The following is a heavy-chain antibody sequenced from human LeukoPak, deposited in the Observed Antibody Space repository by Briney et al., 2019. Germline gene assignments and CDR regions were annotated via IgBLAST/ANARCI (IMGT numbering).Heavy chain of an antibody. CDR2: IYTSGTT. CDR1: GVSIRSGSYY. Sequence: PSETLSLTCTVSGVSIRSGSYYWSWIRQPAGKGLEWIGRIYTSGTTNYNPSLKSRVTISVGTSKSQFSLKLNSVTAADTAVYYCARVRYYDNNGNDPFDIWGRGTVVTVSS. J-gene: IGHJ3*02. V-gene: IGHV4-61*02. D-gene: IGHD3-22*01. CDR3: ARVRYYDNNGNDPFDI.